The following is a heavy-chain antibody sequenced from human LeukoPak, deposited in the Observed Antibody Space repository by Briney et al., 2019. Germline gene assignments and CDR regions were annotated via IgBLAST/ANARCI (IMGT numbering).Heavy chain of an antibody. J-gene: IGHJ5*01. Sequence: GGSLRLSCAASGFTFSSYAMHWVRQAPGKGLEWVAVISYDGSNKYYADSVKGRFTISRDNSKNTLYLQMNSLRAEDTAVYYCAKNRVPTAITPDSWGQGTLVTVSS. V-gene: IGHV3-30-3*02. CDR1: GFTFSSYA. D-gene: IGHD2-2*02. CDR3: AKNRVPTAITPDS. CDR2: ISYDGSNK.